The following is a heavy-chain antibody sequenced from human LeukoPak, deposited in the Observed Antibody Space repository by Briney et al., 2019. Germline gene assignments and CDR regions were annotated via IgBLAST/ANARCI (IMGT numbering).Heavy chain of an antibody. Sequence: SETLSLTCTVSGGSISSYYWSWIRQPPGKGLEWIGYIYYSGSTNYNPSLKSRVTISVDTSKNQFSLKLSSVTAADTAVYYCAKSGYSYGPHYYYYYYMDVWGKGTTVTISS. CDR1: GGSISSYY. V-gene: IGHV4-59*01. J-gene: IGHJ6*03. D-gene: IGHD5-18*01. CDR3: AKSGYSYGPHYYYYYYMDV. CDR2: IYYSGST.